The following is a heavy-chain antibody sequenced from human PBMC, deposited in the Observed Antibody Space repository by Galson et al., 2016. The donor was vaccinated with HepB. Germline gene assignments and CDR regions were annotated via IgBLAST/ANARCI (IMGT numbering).Heavy chain of an antibody. D-gene: IGHD5-12*01. Sequence: SLRLSCAASGLTFSSYGMHWVRQAPGKGLEWVAIISDDGSNKFYADSVKGRFTISRDNSKNTLYLQMNSLRAEDTAVYYCVKKGDLYSGYVYWGQGTLVIVST. J-gene: IGHJ4*02. V-gene: IGHV3-30*18. CDR3: VKKGDLYSGYVY. CDR1: GLTFSSYG. CDR2: ISDDGSNK.